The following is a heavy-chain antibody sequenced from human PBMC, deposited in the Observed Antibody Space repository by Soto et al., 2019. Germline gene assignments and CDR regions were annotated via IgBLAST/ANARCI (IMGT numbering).Heavy chain of an antibody. CDR1: GGSISSYY. CDR2: IYYSGST. J-gene: IGHJ6*02. V-gene: IGHV4-59*01. D-gene: IGHD3-3*01. Sequence: ASETLSLTCTVSGGSISSYYWSWIRQPPGKGLEWIGYIYYSGSTNYNPSLKSRVTISVDTSKNQFSLKLSSVTAADTAVYYCARADTVGPYYYYGMDVWGQGTTVTVS. CDR3: ARADTVGPYYYYGMDV.